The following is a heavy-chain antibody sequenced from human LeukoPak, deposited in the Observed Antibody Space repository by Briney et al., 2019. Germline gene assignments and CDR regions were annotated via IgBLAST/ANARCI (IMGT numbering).Heavy chain of an antibody. Sequence: PGGSLRLSCAASGFTFSSYAMSWIRQAPGKGLEWVSAISGSGGSTYYADSVKGRFTISRDNSKNTLYLQMNGLRAEDTAVYYCAKRGAARPDVLKSEAFDIWGQGTMVTVSS. D-gene: IGHD6-6*01. CDR1: GFTFSSYA. V-gene: IGHV3-23*01. J-gene: IGHJ3*02. CDR3: AKRGAARPDVLKSEAFDI. CDR2: ISGSGGST.